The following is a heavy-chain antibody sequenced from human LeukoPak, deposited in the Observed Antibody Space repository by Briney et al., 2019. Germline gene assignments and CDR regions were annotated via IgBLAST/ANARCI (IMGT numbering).Heavy chain of an antibody. Sequence: KPSQTLSLTCTVSGGSISSGGYYWSWIRQHPGKGLEWIGYIYYSGSTYYNPSLKSRVTISVDTSKNQFSLKLSSVTAADTAVYYCARDRPYYDFWSGPRDYYYGMDVWGQGTTVTVSS. J-gene: IGHJ6*02. CDR1: GGSISSGGYY. CDR2: IYYSGST. CDR3: ARDRPYYDFWSGPRDYYYGMDV. V-gene: IGHV4-31*03. D-gene: IGHD3-3*01.